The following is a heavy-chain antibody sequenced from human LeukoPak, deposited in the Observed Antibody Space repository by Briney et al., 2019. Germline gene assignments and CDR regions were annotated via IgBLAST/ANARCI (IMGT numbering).Heavy chain of an antibody. Sequence: GGSLRRSGAAYGFTFSNYEMNWVRPAPGKGLEGWSNISISGSNIYYADSVKGRFTSSRDNGTNSLYLQMISLTAEDTAVYYCAREGVVVSAAVDYWGQGTLVTVSS. CDR3: AREGVVVSAAVDY. D-gene: IGHD2-2*01. CDR2: ISISGSNI. J-gene: IGHJ4*02. V-gene: IGHV3-48*03. CDR1: GFTFSNYE.